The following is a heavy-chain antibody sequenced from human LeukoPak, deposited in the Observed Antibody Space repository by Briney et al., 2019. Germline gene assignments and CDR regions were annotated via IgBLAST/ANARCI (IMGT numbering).Heavy chain of an antibody. CDR3: AKDLLSAYSSSSGGDY. CDR1: GFTFSTYG. Sequence: GGSLRLSCAASGFTFSTYGMSWVRQAPGKGLEWVSAISGSGGGTYFADSVKGRFTISRDNSKNTLYLQMNSLRAEDTAVYYCAKDLLSAYSSSSGGDYWGQGTLVTVSS. V-gene: IGHV3-23*01. CDR2: ISGSGGGT. J-gene: IGHJ4*02. D-gene: IGHD6-6*01.